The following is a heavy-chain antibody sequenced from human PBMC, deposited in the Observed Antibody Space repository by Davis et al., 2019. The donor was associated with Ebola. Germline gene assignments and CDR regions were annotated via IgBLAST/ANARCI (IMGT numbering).Heavy chain of an antibody. J-gene: IGHJ4*02. CDR2: ISYDGSNK. CDR1: GFTFSSYG. Sequence: GESLKISCAASGFTFSSYGMHWVRQAPGKGLEWVAVISYDGSNKYYADSVKGRFTISRDNSKNTLYLQMNSLRAEDTAVYYCAKLELHGYWGQGTLVTVSS. V-gene: IGHV3-30*18. CDR3: AKLELHGY. D-gene: IGHD1-26*01.